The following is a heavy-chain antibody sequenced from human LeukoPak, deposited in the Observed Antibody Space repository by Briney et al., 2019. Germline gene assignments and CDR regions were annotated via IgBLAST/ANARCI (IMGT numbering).Heavy chain of an antibody. CDR2: IYYSGRT. D-gene: IGHD3-22*01. CDR1: GDSVRRSDSY. J-gene: IGHJ1*01. CDR3: ARRRYYDGSGYLE. V-gene: IGHV4-39*01. Sequence: SETLSLTCSESGDSVRRSDSYWDWIRQPPGKGLEWIGTIYYSGRTYYSPSLKSRVTMSVDPSNNQFSLNLRSVTAADTALYYCARRRYYDGSGYLEWGQGTLLSVSS.